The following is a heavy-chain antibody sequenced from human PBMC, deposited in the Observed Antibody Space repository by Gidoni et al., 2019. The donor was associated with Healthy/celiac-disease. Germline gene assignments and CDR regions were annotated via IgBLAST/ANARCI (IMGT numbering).Heavy chain of an antibody. V-gene: IGHV3-48*03. CDR2: STGSGSGI. CDR3: ARGWTLGGSHFDY. J-gene: IGHJ4*02. D-gene: IGHD3-16*01. Sequence: EVQLVESGGNLVQPGGSLRLSCAASGFTFRNYEMNWVRQAPGKGLEWVSYSTGSGSGIYYAESVKGRFTTSRDNAKNSLYLQMDSLRAEDTAVYFCARGWTLGGSHFDYWGQGTLVTVSS. CDR1: GFTFRNYE.